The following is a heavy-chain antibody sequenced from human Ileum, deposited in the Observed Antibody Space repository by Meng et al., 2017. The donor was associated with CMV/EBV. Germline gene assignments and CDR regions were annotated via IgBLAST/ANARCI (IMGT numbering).Heavy chain of an antibody. V-gene: IGHV4-4*07. Sequence: VQVGGPGPGLVKPSETLSLTCSVSGGSINSFYWSWIRQPAGKGLEWIGRIYSSGIINYNPSLKSRVTVSVDTSKNQFSLKVNSVTAADTAVYYCARLQAWDWFDPWGQGTLVTVSS. CDR2: IYSSGII. CDR3: ARLQAWDWFDP. D-gene: IGHD4-11*01. J-gene: IGHJ5*02. CDR1: GGSINSFY.